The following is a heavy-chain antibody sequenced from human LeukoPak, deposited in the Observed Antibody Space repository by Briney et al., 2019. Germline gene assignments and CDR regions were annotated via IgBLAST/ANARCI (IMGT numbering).Heavy chain of an antibody. CDR2: IDYSGST. CDR3: ARGGFGVVTYFDY. J-gene: IGHJ4*02. D-gene: IGHD3-3*01. V-gene: IGHV4-59*12. CDR1: GGSISGYY. Sequence: SETLSLTCTVSGGSISGYYWSWIRQPPGRGLEWIGYIDYSGSTNYNPSLKSRVTISVDTSKNQFSLKLSSVTAADTAVYYCARGGFGVVTYFDYWGQGTLVTVSS.